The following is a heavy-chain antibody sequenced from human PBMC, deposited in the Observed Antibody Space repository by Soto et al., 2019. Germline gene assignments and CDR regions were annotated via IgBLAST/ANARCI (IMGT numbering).Heavy chain of an antibody. CDR3: ARAYGDYVLGSPTFDP. V-gene: IGHV1-69*01. CDR1: GGTFSSYA. CDR2: IIPIFGTA. D-gene: IGHD4-17*01. J-gene: IGHJ5*02. Sequence: QVELVQSGAEVKKPGSSVKVSCKASGGTFSSYAISWVRQAPGQGLEWMGGIIPIFGTANYAQKFQGRVTITADESTSTAYMELSSLRSQDTAVYYCARAYGDYVLGSPTFDPWGQGTLVTVSS.